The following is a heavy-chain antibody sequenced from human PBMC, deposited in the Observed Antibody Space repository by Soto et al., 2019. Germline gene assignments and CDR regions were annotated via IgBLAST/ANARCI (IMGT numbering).Heavy chain of an antibody. CDR3: ARTPHIGSGYDFDY. J-gene: IGHJ4*02. CDR2: ISGSGGST. Sequence: GGSLRLSCAASGFTFSSYAMSWVRQAPGKGLEWVSAISGSGGSTYYADSVKGRFTISRDNSKNSLYLQMNSLRAEDTAVYYCARTPHIGSGYDFDYWGQGTLVTVSS. D-gene: IGHD5-12*01. V-gene: IGHV3-23*01. CDR1: GFTFSSYA.